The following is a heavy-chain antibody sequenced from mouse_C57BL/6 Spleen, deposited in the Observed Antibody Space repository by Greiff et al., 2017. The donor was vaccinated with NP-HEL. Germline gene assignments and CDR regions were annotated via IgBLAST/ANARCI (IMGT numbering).Heavy chain of an antibody. J-gene: IGHJ4*01. V-gene: IGHV1-55*01. CDR2: IYPGSGST. Sequence: QVQLQQPGAELVKPEASVKMSCKASGYTFTSYWITWVKQRPGQGLEWIGDIYPGSGSTNYNEKFKSKATLTVDTSSSTAYMQLSSLTSEDSAVYYCARSKGYGNPYYAMDYWGQGTSVTVSS. CDR1: GYTFTSYW. CDR3: ARSKGYGNPYYAMDY. D-gene: IGHD2-10*02.